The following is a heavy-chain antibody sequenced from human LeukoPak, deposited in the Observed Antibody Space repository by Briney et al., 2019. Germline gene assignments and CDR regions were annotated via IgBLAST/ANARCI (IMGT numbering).Heavy chain of an antibody. D-gene: IGHD2-2*01. CDR2: INPSGGST. J-gene: IGHJ3*02. CDR1: GYTFTGYY. Sequence: ASVKVSCKASGYTFTGYYMHWVRQAPGQGLEWMGIINPSGGSTSYAQKFQGRVTMTRDTSTSTVYMELSSLGSEDTAVYYCARVGRDIVVVPAADQGDAFDIWGQGTMVTVSS. CDR3: ARVGRDIVVVPAADQGDAFDI. V-gene: IGHV1-46*01.